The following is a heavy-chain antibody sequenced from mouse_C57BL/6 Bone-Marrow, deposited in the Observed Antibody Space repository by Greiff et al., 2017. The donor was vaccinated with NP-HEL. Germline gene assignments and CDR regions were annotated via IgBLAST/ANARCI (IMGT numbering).Heavy chain of an antibody. CDR1: GFNIKDDY. J-gene: IGHJ2*01. V-gene: IGHV14-4*01. Sequence: EVMLVESGAELVRPGASVKLSCTASGFNIKDDYMHWVKQRPEQGLEWIGWIDPENGDTEYASKFQGKATITADTSSNTAYLQLSSLTSEDTAVYYCTSDGYSDYFDYWGQGTTLTVSS. CDR3: TSDGYSDYFDY. CDR2: IDPENGDT. D-gene: IGHD2-3*01.